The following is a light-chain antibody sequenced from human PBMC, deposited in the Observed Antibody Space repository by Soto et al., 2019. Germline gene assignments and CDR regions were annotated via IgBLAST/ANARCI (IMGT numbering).Light chain of an antibody. CDR2: GAS. J-gene: IGKJ5*01. CDR1: QSVSSN. CDR3: HQRSNWPPDT. Sequence: ETVTTHSPATLAVSPGERATLHCRASQSVSSNLAWYQQKPGQAPRLLVYGASTRATGIPARFSGSGSGTDFTLTISSLEPEDFAVYYCHQRSNWPPDTFGQGTRLEIK. V-gene: IGKV3-11*01.